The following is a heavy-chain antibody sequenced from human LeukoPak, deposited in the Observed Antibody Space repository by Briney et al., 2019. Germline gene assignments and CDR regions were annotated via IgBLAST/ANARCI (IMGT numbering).Heavy chain of an antibody. CDR2: IYSSGNT. Sequence: KASETLSLTCTVSGVSISSFYWSWIRQPDGKGLEWIGRIYSSGNTNYNPSLKGRVTMSVDTSKNQFSLKLTSVTAADTAVYFCARGGYGGKGFEYWGQGTLVTVSS. D-gene: IGHD4-23*01. CDR3: ARGGYGGKGFEY. J-gene: IGHJ4*02. CDR1: GVSISSFY. V-gene: IGHV4-4*07.